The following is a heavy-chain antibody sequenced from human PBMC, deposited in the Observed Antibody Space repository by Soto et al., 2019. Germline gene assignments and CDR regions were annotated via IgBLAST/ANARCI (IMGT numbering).Heavy chain of an antibody. CDR2: IIPIFGTA. CDR3: ARSYGDYTPFDY. D-gene: IGHD4-17*01. Sequence: GASVKVSCKASGGTFSSYAISWVRQAPGQGLEWMGGIIPIFGTANYAQKFQGRVTSTADESTSTAYMELSSLRSEDTAVYYCARSYGDYTPFDYWGQGTLVTVSS. J-gene: IGHJ4*02. CDR1: GGTFSSYA. V-gene: IGHV1-69*13.